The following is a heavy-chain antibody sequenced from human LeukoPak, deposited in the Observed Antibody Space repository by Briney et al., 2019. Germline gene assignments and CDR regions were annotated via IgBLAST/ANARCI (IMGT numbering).Heavy chain of an antibody. CDR1: GFTFSSYW. CDR3: PRGDLHTYYYDSSGLSDFDY. D-gene: IGHD3-22*01. Sequence: GGSLRLSCAASGFTFSSYWMHWVRQAPGKGLVWVARINSDGSSTSYADSVKGRFTISRDNAKNTLYLQMTTLRAEDTAVYYSPRGDLHTYYYDSSGLSDFDYWGQGTLVTVSS. CDR2: INSDGSST. J-gene: IGHJ4*02. V-gene: IGHV3-74*01.